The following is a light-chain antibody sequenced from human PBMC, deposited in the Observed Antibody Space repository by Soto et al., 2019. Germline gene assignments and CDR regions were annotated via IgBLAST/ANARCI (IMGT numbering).Light chain of an antibody. CDR3: QQSYSSPLT. Sequence: DIQMTQSPSSLSASVGDRVTITCRASQSISSYLNWYQQKPGKAPNLLIYVASSLQSGVPSKFSGSGTRTHFALTISNLQPKDFATYYCQQSYSSPLTFGTGTKVDIQ. CDR1: QSISSY. J-gene: IGKJ3*01. V-gene: IGKV1-39*01. CDR2: VAS.